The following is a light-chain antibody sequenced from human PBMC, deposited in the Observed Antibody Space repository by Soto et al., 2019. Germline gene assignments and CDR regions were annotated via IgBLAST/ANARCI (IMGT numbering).Light chain of an antibody. CDR3: SSLAGNNNLV. V-gene: IGLV2-8*01. J-gene: IGLJ2*01. CDR1: SSDAGGYNY. Sequence: QSALTQPPSAYGSPGQSVTISCTGTSSDAGGYNYVSWYQQHPGKAPKLMISEVSKRPSGVPDRFSGSKSGNTASLTVSGLHAEDEAAYYCSSLAGNNNLVFGGGTELTVL. CDR2: EVS.